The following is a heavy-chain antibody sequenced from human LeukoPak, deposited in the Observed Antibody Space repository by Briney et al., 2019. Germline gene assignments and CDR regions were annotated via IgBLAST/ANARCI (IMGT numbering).Heavy chain of an antibody. CDR3: AREPEPRITIFGVVIRGFDY. J-gene: IGHJ4*02. CDR1: GGSISSSSYY. V-gene: IGHV4-39*07. D-gene: IGHD3-3*01. Sequence: SETLSLTCTVSGGSISSSSYYWGCIRQPPGKWLGWIGRIYYSGSASYNPSLKSRVTISVDTSKYQFSLKLSSVTAADTAVYYCAREPEPRITIFGVVIRGFDYWGQGTLVTVSS. CDR2: IYYSGSA.